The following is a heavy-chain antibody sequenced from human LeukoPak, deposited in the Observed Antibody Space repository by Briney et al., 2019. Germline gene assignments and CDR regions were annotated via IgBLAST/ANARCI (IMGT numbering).Heavy chain of an antibody. CDR2: ISGSSSSYI. D-gene: IGHD1-14*01. J-gene: IGHJ4*02. V-gene: IGHV3-21*01. CDR1: GFTFSEYS. Sequence: GGSLRLSCAASGFTFSEYSMNWVRQAPGKGLEWVSCISGSSSSYIYYSDSVRGRFTISRDNAKNSLYLQMNSLTAEDTAVYYCARAVPGFDYWGQGTLVTVSS. CDR3: ARAVPGFDY.